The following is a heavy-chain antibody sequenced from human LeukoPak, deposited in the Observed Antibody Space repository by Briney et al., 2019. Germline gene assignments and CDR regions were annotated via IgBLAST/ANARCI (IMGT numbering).Heavy chain of an antibody. D-gene: IGHD3-22*01. CDR1: GFTFNTYS. CDR2: ISSSSNFI. V-gene: IGHV3-21*01. Sequence: GGSLRLSCAASGFTFNTYSMNWVRQAPGKGLEWVSSISSSSNFIFYADSMKGRFTISRDNAKNSLFLQMNSLRADDTAVYYCARDLSGRDSSGYYRSFDYWGQGTLVTVSS. CDR3: ARDLSGRDSSGYYRSFDY. J-gene: IGHJ4*02.